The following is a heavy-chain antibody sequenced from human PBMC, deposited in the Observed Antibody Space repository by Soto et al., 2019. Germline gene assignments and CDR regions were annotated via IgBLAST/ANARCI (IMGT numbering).Heavy chain of an antibody. CDR1: AYRFTTYW. V-gene: IGHV5-10-1*01. CDR2: IDPSDSYT. J-gene: IGHJ3*02. Sequence: EVQLVQSGAEVKKPGESLRISCKGYAYRFTTYWISWVRQMPGKGLEWMGRIDPSDSYTRYSPSFQGHVTITADKSISTAYLQWNSLKASDTANYYCARVLRSDALDIWGQGTRVTVSA. D-gene: IGHD2-15*01. CDR3: ARVLRSDALDI.